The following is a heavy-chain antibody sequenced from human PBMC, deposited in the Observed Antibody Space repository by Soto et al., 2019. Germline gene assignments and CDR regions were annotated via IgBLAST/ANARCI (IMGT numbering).Heavy chain of an antibody. V-gene: IGHV3-33*01. Sequence: PGGSLRLSCAASGFTFSSYGMHWVRQAPGKGLEWVAVIWYDGSNKYYADSVKGRFTISRDNSKNTLYLQMNSLRAEDTAVYYCARGVCSGGSCYPDYWGQGTLVTVSS. D-gene: IGHD2-15*01. CDR2: IWYDGSNK. CDR3: ARGVCSGGSCYPDY. J-gene: IGHJ4*02. CDR1: GFTFSSYG.